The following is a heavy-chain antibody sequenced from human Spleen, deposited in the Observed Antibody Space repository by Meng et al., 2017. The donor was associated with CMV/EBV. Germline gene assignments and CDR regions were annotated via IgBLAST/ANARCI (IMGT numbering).Heavy chain of an antibody. J-gene: IGHJ6*02. CDR2: IYSGDVM. Sequence: GGSLRLSCTASGFPVDLNYMSWVRQAPGKGLECVSVIYSGDVMYYAYSVKGRFTISRDNAKNSLYLQMNSLRDEDTAVYYCATTGPQSSSRRPIWGQGTTVTVSS. V-gene: IGHV3-66*01. CDR3: ATTGPQSSSRRPI. CDR1: GFPVDLNY. D-gene: IGHD6-13*01.